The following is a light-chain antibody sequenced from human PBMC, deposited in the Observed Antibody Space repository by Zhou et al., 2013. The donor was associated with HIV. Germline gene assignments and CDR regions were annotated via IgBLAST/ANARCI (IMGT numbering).Light chain of an antibody. V-gene: IGKV3-20*01. CDR1: QSVKTD. CDR3: QQYGSSPT. Sequence: VMTQSPATLSVFPGERVTLSCRASQSVKTDLAWYQQKPGQAPRLLIYGASSRATGIPDRFSGSGSGTDFTLTISRLEPEDFAVYYCQQYGSSPTFGPGTKVDIK. CDR2: GAS. J-gene: IGKJ3*01.